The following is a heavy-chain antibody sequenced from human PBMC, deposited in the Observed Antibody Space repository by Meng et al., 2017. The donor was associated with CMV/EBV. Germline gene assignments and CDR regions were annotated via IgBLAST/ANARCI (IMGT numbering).Heavy chain of an antibody. CDR3: ARGGDTGGYFDY. Sequence: GESLKISCAASGFTFSSYWMHWVRQSPGKGLLWVSRINSDGITTSYADSVKGRFTISRDNAKNTLYLQMNSLRAEDTAVYYCARGGDTGGYFDYWAQGTLVTVSS. D-gene: IGHD7-27*01. CDR2: INSDGITT. J-gene: IGHJ4*02. CDR1: GFTFSSYW. V-gene: IGHV3-74*01.